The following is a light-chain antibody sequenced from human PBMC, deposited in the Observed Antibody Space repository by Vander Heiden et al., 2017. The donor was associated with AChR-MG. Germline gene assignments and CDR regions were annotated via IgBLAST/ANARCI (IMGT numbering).Light chain of an antibody. CDR2: QDN. V-gene: IGLV3-1*01. CDR1: KGGDNY. J-gene: IGLJ2*01. Sequence: SYWLTQPTSRSVSPGPAASITCSGDKGGDNYACVYQQKPGQSPVLVIYQDNKRPSGIPERFSGSNSGNTATLTISGTQAWDEADYYWQAWDSSTVVFGGGTKLTVL. CDR3: QAWDSSTVV.